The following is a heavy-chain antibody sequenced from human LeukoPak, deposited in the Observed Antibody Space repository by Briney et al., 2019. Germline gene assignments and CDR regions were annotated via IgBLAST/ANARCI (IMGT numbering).Heavy chain of an antibody. Sequence: SQTLSLTCAISGDSLYSNIAAWNWIRQSPSRGLEWLGRTYYRSNWITEYAETLKNRLTITPDTSTNQFSLHLNSVTPEDTAVYHCARDVDSGADNWGQGTLVTVSS. CDR3: ARDVDSGADN. V-gene: IGHV6-1*01. CDR2: TYYRSNWIT. J-gene: IGHJ4*02. D-gene: IGHD4-17*01. CDR1: GDSLYSNIAA.